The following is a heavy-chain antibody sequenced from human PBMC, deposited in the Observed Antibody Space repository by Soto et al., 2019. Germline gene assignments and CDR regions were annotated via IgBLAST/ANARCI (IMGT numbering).Heavy chain of an antibody. D-gene: IGHD3-10*01. J-gene: IGHJ5*02. CDR3: ARTYYYGSGTHYRFGP. CDR1: GYTFSSYG. V-gene: IGHV1-18*01. CDR2: INNYSGNT. Sequence: QVEVVQSGAEVKKPGASVKVSCETSGYTFSSYGTNWVRQAPGHGLEWMGWINNYSGNTKYAQRFQGRITMSTDTSTSTGYMEVRSLTYDDTAVYYCARTYYYGSGTHYRFGPWGQGTLVTVSS.